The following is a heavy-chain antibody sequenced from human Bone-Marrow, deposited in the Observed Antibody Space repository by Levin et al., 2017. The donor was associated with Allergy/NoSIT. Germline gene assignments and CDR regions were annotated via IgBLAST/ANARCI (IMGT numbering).Heavy chain of an antibody. Sequence: GESLKISCTVSGFTFSIYSINWVRQAPGKGLEWVSSISSSGSDMSYVDSVKGRFTISRDNAQNSLTLQMNSLRAEDTAVYYCARGIIGDVGVGHKEACDIWGQRTMVSASS. D-gene: IGHD2-15*01. CDR3: ARGIIGDVGVGHKEACDI. J-gene: IGHJ3*02. V-gene: IGHV3-21*01. CDR1: GFTFSIYS. CDR2: ISSSGSDM.